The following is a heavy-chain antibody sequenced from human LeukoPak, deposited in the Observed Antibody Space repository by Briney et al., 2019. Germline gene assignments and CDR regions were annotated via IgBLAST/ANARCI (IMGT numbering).Heavy chain of an antibody. CDR3: ARDPVRRDSY. J-gene: IGHJ4*02. Sequence: SGGSLRLSCAASGFTFNTYWMHWVRQAPGKGLVWVSHINPDGSQTNYADSVTGRFTISRDNAKSTLYLQMNSLRAEDTAVYYCARDPVRRDSYWGQGTLVTVSS. CDR2: INPDGSQT. V-gene: IGHV3-74*01. D-gene: IGHD3-10*01. CDR1: GFTFNTYW.